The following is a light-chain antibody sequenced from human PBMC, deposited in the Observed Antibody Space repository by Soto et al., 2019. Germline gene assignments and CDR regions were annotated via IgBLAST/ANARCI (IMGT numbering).Light chain of an antibody. V-gene: IGLV2-14*01. CDR1: SSDVGGYNY. Sequence: QSALTQPASVSGSPGQSITISCTGTSSDVGGYNYVSWYQQHPGKAPKLMIFEVYNRPSGVSTRFSGSKSGNTASLTISGLQPEDEADYYCSSYTSSSTVLFGGGTKLTVL. CDR3: SSYTSSSTVL. J-gene: IGLJ2*01. CDR2: EVY.